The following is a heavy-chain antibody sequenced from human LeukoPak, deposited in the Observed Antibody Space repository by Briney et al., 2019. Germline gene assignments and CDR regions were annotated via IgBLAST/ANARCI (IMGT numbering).Heavy chain of an antibody. CDR2: IYYSGST. V-gene: IGHV4-59*01. CDR3: ARSRDGYNYPDAFDI. J-gene: IGHJ3*02. CDR1: GGSISSYY. Sequence: SETLSLTCTVSGGSISSYYWSWIRQPPGKGLEWIGYIYYSGSTNYNPPLKSRVTISVDTSKNQFSLKLSSVTAADTAVYYCARSRDGYNYPDAFDIWGQGTMVTVSS. D-gene: IGHD5-24*01.